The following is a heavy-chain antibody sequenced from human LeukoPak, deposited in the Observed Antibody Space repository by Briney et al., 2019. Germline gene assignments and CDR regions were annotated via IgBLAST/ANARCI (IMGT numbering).Heavy chain of an antibody. D-gene: IGHD3-3*01. J-gene: IGHJ4*02. CDR1: GFTFNSYA. CDR3: AKESRKRFLEQDFDY. Sequence: GGSLRLSCAASGFTFNSYAMSWVRQAPGKGLEWVSAISGSGGSTYYADSVKGRFTISRDNSKNTLYLQMNSLRADDTAVYYCAKESRKRFLEQDFDYWGQGTLVTVSS. CDR2: ISGSGGST. V-gene: IGHV3-23*01.